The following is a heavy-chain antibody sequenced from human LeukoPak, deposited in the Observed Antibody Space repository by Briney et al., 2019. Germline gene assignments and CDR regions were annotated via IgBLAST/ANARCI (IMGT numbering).Heavy chain of an antibody. CDR1: GYTFTIYG. D-gene: IGHD5-18*01. CDR2: ISAYNGNT. Sequence: ASVKVSCKASGYTFTIYGISWVRQAPGQGLEWMGWISAYNGNTNYAQQLQGRVTMTTDTSTSTAYMELRSLRSNDTAVYNCARSRGQGYSYAHYWGPGTLVTVSS. V-gene: IGHV1-18*01. J-gene: IGHJ4*02. CDR3: ARSRGQGYSYAHY.